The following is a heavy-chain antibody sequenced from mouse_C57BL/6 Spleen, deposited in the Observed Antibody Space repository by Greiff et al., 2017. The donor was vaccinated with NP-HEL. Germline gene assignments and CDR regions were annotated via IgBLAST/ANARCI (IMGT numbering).Heavy chain of an antibody. V-gene: IGHV1-26*01. Sequence: VQLQQSGPELVKPGASVKISCKASGYTFTDYYMNWVKQSHGKSLEWIGDINPNNGGTSYNQKFKGKATLTVDKSSSTAYMELRSLTSEDSAVYYCARWDYDDYAMDYWGQGTSVTVSS. J-gene: IGHJ4*01. CDR1: GYTFTDYY. CDR3: ARWDYDDYAMDY. D-gene: IGHD2-4*01. CDR2: INPNNGGT.